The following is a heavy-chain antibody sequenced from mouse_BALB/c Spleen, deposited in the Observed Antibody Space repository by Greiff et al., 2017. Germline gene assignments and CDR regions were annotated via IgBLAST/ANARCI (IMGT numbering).Heavy chain of an antibody. CDR1: GFSLTSYG. CDR3: ARGVRRYYGMDY. D-gene: IGHD2-14*01. Sequence: QVQLKESGPGLVAPSQSLSITCTVSGFSLTSYGVHWVRQPPGKGLEWLGVIWAGGSTNYNSALMSRLSISKDNSKSQVFLKMNSLQTDDTAMYSCARGVRRYYGMDYWGQGTSVTVSS. J-gene: IGHJ4*01. V-gene: IGHV2-9*02. CDR2: IWAGGST.